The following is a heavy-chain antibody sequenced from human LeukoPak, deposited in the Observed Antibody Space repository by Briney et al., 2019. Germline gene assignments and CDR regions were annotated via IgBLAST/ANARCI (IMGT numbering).Heavy chain of an antibody. V-gene: IGHV1-18*01. CDR2: ISGYNGNT. Sequence: GASVKVSCKASGYTLKTYGISWVRQAPGQGLEWMGWISGYNGNTKFAQNFQGRVTMTTDTSTNTAHVELRSLKSDDTAVYYCATGSITMIRGVTYFYYGMDVWGQGTTVTVSS. J-gene: IGHJ6*02. D-gene: IGHD3-10*01. CDR3: ATGSITMIRGVTYFYYGMDV. CDR1: GYTLKTYG.